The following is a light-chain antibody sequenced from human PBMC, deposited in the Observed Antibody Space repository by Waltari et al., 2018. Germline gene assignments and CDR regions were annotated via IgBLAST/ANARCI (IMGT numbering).Light chain of an antibody. CDR2: WAS. CDR1: QSVLYSSDNKNY. Sequence: DIVMTQSPDSLAVSLGERATINCKSSQSVLYSSDNKNYLAWYQQKPGQTPKLLIYWASTRESGVPDRFSGGGSGTDFTLTISSLQAEDVAVFYCQQYYSSPHTFGQGTKLEIK. CDR3: QQYYSSPHT. J-gene: IGKJ2*01. V-gene: IGKV4-1*01.